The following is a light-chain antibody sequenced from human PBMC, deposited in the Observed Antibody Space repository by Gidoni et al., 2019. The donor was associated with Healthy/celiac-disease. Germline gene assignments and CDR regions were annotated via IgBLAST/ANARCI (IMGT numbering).Light chain of an antibody. J-gene: IGKJ2*01. V-gene: IGKV1-39*01. CDR3: QQSYSTPHT. CDR2: AAS. CDR1: QSISSY. Sequence: DIQMTQSPSSLSASVGDRVTITCRASQSISSYLNWYQQKPGKAPNLLIYAASSLQSGVPSRFSGSGSGTDFTLTISSLQPEDFATYYCQQSYSTPHTFGQXTKLEIK.